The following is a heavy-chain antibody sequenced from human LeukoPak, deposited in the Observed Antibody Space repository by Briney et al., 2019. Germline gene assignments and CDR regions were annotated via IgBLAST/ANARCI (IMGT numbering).Heavy chain of an antibody. J-gene: IGHJ5*02. D-gene: IGHD4-17*01. CDR3: ANTHYGNGGVRDL. CDR2: ISGSGGTT. CDR1: GFTFSTYD. Sequence: GGSLRLSCAASGFTFSTYDMNWVRQAPGKGLECVSAISGSGGTTYYADSVKGRFTISRDNSKNTLYLQMNSLRAEDTAIYYCANTHYGNGGVRDLWGQGALVTVSS. V-gene: IGHV3-23*01.